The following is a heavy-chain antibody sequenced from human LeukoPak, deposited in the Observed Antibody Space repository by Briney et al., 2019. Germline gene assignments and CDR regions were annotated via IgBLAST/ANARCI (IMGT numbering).Heavy chain of an antibody. CDR2: ISGSGDNT. V-gene: IGHV3-23*01. Sequence: PGGSLRLSCAASGFTFSSYAMSWVRQAPGKGLEWVSGISGSGDNTYYADSVKGRFTISRDNSKSTLYVQVNSLGTEDTAAYYCAKGSYYDSSGSFYFGYWGQGTLVTVSS. J-gene: IGHJ4*02. CDR1: GFTFSSYA. D-gene: IGHD3-22*01. CDR3: AKGSYYDSSGSFYFGY.